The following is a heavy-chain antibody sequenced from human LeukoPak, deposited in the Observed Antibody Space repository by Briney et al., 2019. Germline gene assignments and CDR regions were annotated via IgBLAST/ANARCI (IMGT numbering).Heavy chain of an antibody. D-gene: IGHD3-3*01. V-gene: IGHV1-69*05. CDR2: IIPIFGTA. Sequence: ASVKVSCKASGGTFSSYAISWVRQAPGQGLEWMGGIIPIFGTANYAQKFQGRVTITTDESTSTAYMELSSPRSEDTAVYYCARGGFLEREDSYYYYYMDVWGKGTTVTVSS. CDR3: ARGGFLEREDSYYYYYMDV. J-gene: IGHJ6*03. CDR1: GGTFSSYA.